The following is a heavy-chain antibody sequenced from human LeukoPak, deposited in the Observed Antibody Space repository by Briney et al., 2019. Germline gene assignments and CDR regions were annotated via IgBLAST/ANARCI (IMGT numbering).Heavy chain of an antibody. D-gene: IGHD1-26*01. CDR3: ARRRDSGSLQHFDY. J-gene: IGHJ4*02. CDR2: ISSSGSTI. V-gene: IGHV3-11*01. Sequence: GGSLRLSCAASGFTFSSYGMSWIRQAPRKGLGWVSYISSSGSTIYYADSVKGRFTISRDNAKNSLYLQMNSLRAEDTAVYYCARRRDSGSLQHFDYWGQGTLVTVSS. CDR1: GFTFSSYG.